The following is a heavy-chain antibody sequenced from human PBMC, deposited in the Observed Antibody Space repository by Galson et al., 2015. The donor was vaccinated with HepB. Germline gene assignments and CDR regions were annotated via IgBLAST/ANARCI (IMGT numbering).Heavy chain of an antibody. Sequence: SLRLSCAASGFTFSSYWMHWVRQAPGKGLVWVSRINSDGSSTSYADSVKGRFTISRDNAKNTLYLQMNSLRAEDTAVYYCARVNQSPWFGELLTYYYYYGMDVWGQGTTVTVSS. V-gene: IGHV3-74*01. CDR3: ARVNQSPWFGELLTYYYYYGMDV. J-gene: IGHJ6*02. CDR2: INSDGSST. D-gene: IGHD3-10*01. CDR1: GFTFSSYW.